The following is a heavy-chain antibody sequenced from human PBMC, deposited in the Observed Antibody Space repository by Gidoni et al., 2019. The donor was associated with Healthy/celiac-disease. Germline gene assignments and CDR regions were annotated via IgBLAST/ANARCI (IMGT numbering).Heavy chain of an antibody. V-gene: IGHV3-23*04. D-gene: IGHD3-16*02. CDR3: AKGMAGELSPIDY. CDR1: GCPFSSYA. J-gene: IGHJ4*02. CDR2: ISGSGGST. Sequence: EVQLVESGGGLVQPGGSLRPSCAASGCPFSSYAMSWVRQGPGKGLEWVSTISGSGGSTYHADSVKGRFTISRDNSKNTVYLQMNSLRADDTAVYYCAKGMAGELSPIDYWGQGTLVTVSS.